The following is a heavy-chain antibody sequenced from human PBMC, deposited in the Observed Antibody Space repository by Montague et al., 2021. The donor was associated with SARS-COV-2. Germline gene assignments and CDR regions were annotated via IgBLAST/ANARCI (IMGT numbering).Heavy chain of an antibody. CDR1: GGSITDRTYY. J-gene: IGHJ4*02. CDR3: ARHWGIAAAGN. CDR2: INYSGTT. D-gene: IGHD6-13*01. V-gene: IGHV4-39*01. Sequence: SETLSLTCSVSGGSITDRTYYWGCIRQSPGKGLEWIGAINYSGTTYSTPPLKSRVTISLDTAKNQFSLKMTSVTAADTAVYYCARHWGIAAAGNWGQGTLVTVSS.